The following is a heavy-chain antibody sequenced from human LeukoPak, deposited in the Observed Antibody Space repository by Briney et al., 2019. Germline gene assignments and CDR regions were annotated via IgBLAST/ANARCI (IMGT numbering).Heavy chain of an antibody. CDR3: ARRRMPVPAANYYYYYYYYMDV. Sequence: SETLSLTCAVYGGSFSGYYWSWIRQPPGKGLEWIGEINHSGSTNYNPSLKSRVTISVDTSKNQFSLKLSSVTAADTAVYYCARRRMPVPAANYYYYYYYYMDVWGKGTTVTVSS. J-gene: IGHJ6*03. CDR1: GGSFSGYY. D-gene: IGHD2-2*01. CDR2: INHSGST. V-gene: IGHV4-34*01.